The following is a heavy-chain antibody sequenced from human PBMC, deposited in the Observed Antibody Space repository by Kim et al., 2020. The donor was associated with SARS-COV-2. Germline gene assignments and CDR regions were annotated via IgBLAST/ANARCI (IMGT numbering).Heavy chain of an antibody. D-gene: IGHD1-26*01. J-gene: IGHJ4*02. CDR3: ARDGTGVGATFHFDS. Sequence: VKGPFTISRDTSKNTLYLQMNSLSAEAPSVYYCARDGTGVGATFHFDSWGQGTLVTVSS. V-gene: IGHV3-30*07.